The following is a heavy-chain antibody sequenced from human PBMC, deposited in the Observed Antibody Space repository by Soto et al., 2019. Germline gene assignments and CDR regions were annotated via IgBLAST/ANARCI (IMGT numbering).Heavy chain of an antibody. CDR1: GYSFTSYW. CDR2: IYPGDSDT. Sequence: RGESLKISCKGSGYSFTSYWIGWVRQMPGKGLEWMGIIYPGDSDTRYSPSFQGQVTISADKSISTAYLQWSSLKASETAIYYFSSHLVLPDLADYYYYMDVWGKGTTVTVSS. CDR3: SSHLVLPDLADYYYYMDV. D-gene: IGHD3-16*02. V-gene: IGHV5-51*01. J-gene: IGHJ6*03.